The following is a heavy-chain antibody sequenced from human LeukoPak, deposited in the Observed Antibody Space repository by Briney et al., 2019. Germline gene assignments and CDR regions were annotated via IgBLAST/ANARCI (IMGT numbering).Heavy chain of an antibody. J-gene: IGHJ4*02. V-gene: IGHV3-21*01. Sequence: GGSLRLSCAASGFTFSSYSMNWVRQAPGKGLEWVSSISSSSSYIYYADSVKGRFTISRDNAKNSLYMQMNSLRAEDTAVYYCARVRATTYAFDYWGQGTLVTVSS. CDR2: ISSSSSYI. CDR1: GFTFSSYS. CDR3: ARVRATTYAFDY. D-gene: IGHD1-26*01.